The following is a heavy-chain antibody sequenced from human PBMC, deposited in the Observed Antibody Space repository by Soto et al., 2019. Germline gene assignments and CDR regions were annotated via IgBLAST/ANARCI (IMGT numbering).Heavy chain of an antibody. D-gene: IGHD3-10*01. Sequence: GGSLRLSCASSGFTFSRNAMNWVRQAPGKGLEWVSVISGSGDSTYYADSVKGRFTISRDNSKNTLYLQMNSLRAEDTAVYYCAKEYYGSRALGVFDIWGQGTMVTVSS. CDR1: GFTFSRNA. J-gene: IGHJ3*02. CDR2: ISGSGDST. CDR3: AKEYYGSRALGVFDI. V-gene: IGHV3-23*01.